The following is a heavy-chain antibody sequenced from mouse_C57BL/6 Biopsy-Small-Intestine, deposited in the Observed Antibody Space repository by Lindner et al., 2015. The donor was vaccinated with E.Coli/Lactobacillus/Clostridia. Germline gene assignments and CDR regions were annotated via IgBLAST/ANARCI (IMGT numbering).Heavy chain of an antibody. J-gene: IGHJ4*01. CDR1: GYTFTDYY. Sequence: SVKVSCKASGYTFTDYYLHWVRQAPGHGLGWMGWINPKTSSTTYAPNFRGRVTMTSDTSISTAYLDLSSLTSDDTAVYYCARVYDFWSGSTWFDPWGQGTLVTVSS. V-gene: IGHV14-1*02. CDR2: INPKTSST. CDR3: ARVYDFWSGSTWFDP. D-gene: IGHD1-3*01.